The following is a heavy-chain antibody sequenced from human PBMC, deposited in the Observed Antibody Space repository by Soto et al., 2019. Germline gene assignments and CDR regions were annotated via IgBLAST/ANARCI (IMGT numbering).Heavy chain of an antibody. J-gene: IGHJ4*02. V-gene: IGHV3-23*01. Sequence: TGGSLRLSCAASGFTFRSYGMSWVRQAPGKGLEWVSGISDSGGSTYYADSVKGRLTVSRDNSKNTLYLQMNSLRADDTAVYYCAKGGEWLVVGLTYYFDHWGQGTLVTVSS. CDR1: GFTFRSYG. D-gene: IGHD6-19*01. CDR2: ISDSGGST. CDR3: AKGGEWLVVGLTYYFDH.